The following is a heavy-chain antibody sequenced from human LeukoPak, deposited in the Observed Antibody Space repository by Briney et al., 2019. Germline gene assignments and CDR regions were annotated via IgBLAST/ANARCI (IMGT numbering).Heavy chain of an antibody. CDR2: IYPGDSDT. J-gene: IGHJ6*02. CDR1: GYSFTSYW. Sequence: CEAPKIPRKGSGYSFTSYWIGWVRQMPGKGLEWMGIIYPGDSDTRYSPSFQGQVTISADKSISTAYLQWSSLKASDTAMYYCARVGSITMVRGVLSYYYGMDVWGQGTTVTVSS. CDR3: ARVGSITMVRGVLSYYYGMDV. V-gene: IGHV5-51*01. D-gene: IGHD3-10*01.